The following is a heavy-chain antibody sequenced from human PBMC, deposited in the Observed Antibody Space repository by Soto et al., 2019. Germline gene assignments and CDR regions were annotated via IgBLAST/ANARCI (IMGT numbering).Heavy chain of an antibody. CDR1: GFTFSSYA. Sequence: EVQLLESGGGLVQPGGSLRLSCAASGFTFSSYALNWVRQAPGKGLEWVSVISGSGDNTYYADSVKGRFTISRDNSNNTMHLQISSLRAEYSAVYYCANVFGTDEFLRAYYTYYYVVVLGKGVTDNVAS. CDR3: ANVFGTDEFLRAYYTYYYVVV. J-gene: IGHJ6*03. D-gene: IGHD3-3*01. CDR2: ISGSGDNT. V-gene: IGHV3-23*01.